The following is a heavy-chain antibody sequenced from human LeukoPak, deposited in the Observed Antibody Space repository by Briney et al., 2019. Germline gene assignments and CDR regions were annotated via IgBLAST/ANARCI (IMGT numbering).Heavy chain of an antibody. CDR1: GGSINNSSYF. CDR2: IYYSGST. V-gene: IGHV4-39*01. CDR3: ARHVNDSSGYIDY. J-gene: IGHJ4*02. D-gene: IGHD3-22*01. Sequence: SSETLSLTCTVSGGSINNSSYFWGWIRQPPGRGLEWIGSIYYSGSTYYNPSLKSRVTISVDTSKNQFSLKLSSVTPADTTVYYCARHVNDSSGYIDYWGQGTLVTVSS.